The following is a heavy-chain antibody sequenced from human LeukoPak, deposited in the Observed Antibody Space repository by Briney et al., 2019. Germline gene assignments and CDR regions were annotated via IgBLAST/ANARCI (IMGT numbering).Heavy chain of an antibody. J-gene: IGHJ4*02. CDR3: ARALGCSSTSCLDY. CDR1: GDSISGYY. CDR2: ISYSGGA. V-gene: IGHV4-59*01. D-gene: IGHD2-2*01. Sequence: SETLSLTCTVSGDSISGYYWTWIRQPPGKGLEYIGYISYSGGANYNPSLKSRVTMSVDTSKNQFALNLSSVTAADTAVYYCARALGCSSTSCLDYWGQGTLVTVSS.